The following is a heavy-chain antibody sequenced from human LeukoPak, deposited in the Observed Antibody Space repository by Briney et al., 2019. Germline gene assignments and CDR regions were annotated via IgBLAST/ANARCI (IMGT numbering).Heavy chain of an antibody. CDR1: GGSFSSYY. D-gene: IGHD4-17*01. V-gene: IGHV4-39*01. CDR2: IYYSGST. Sequence: SETLSLTCAVYGGSFSSYYWGWIRQPPGKGLEWIGSIYYSGSTYYNPSLKSRVTISVDTSKNQFSLKLSSVTAADTAVYYCARHASNDYGLYYFDYWGQGTLVTVSS. CDR3: ARHASNDYGLYYFDY. J-gene: IGHJ4*02.